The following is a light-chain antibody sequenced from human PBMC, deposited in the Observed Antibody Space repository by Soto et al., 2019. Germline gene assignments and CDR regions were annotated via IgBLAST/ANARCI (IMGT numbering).Light chain of an antibody. CDR2: DAS. Sequence: EIVLTQSPGTLSLSPGERATLSCRTSQSVGSNYLAWYQQKPGQAPRLLIYDASTRATGIPARFSGSGSGTEFTLTISSLQSEDFAVYYCQKYNNWPFTFGQGTRLENK. J-gene: IGKJ5*01. CDR3: QKYNNWPFT. CDR1: QSVGSN. V-gene: IGKV3-15*01.